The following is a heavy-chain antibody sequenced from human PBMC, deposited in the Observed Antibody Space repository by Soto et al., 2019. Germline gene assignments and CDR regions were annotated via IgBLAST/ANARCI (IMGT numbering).Heavy chain of an antibody. Sequence: ASVKVSCKASGYTFSDFFIHWVRQAPGQGLGWMGWVNPNSGGTNYAQKFQGWVTMTRDTSISTAYMELSRLRSDDTAVYYCVTSRVSIAVAGETEYYFDYWGQGTLVTVSS. CDR3: VTSRVSIAVAGETEYYFDY. CDR1: GYTFSDFF. CDR2: VNPNSGGT. V-gene: IGHV1-2*04. D-gene: IGHD6-19*01. J-gene: IGHJ4*02.